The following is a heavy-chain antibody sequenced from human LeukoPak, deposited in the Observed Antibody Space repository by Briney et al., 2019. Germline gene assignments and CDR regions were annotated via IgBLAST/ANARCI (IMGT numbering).Heavy chain of an antibody. D-gene: IGHD3-22*01. V-gene: IGHV4-59*12. J-gene: IGHJ6*02. CDR2: IYYSGST. Sequence: SETLSLTCTVSGGSISSYYWSWIRQPPGKGLEWIGYIYYSGSTNYNPSLKSRVTISVDTSKNQFSLKLSSVPAADTAVYYCAANRLVVIRDYYYYYGMDVWGQGTTVTVSS. CDR1: GGSISSYY. CDR3: AANRLVVIRDYYYYYGMDV.